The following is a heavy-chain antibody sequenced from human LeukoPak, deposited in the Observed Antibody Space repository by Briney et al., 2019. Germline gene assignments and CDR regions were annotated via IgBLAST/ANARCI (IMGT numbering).Heavy chain of an antibody. Sequence: GGSMRLARAPSGFAFDSYTVTWVRQAPGRGLESVSSTTRRGNHIYIADSVKARFTISRDNATNSLSLQMSSLSVEDTAVYYCARVANGATTENYFYYYMDVWGKGTTVTASS. CDR3: ARVANGATTENYFYYYMDV. D-gene: IGHD2-8*01. CDR2: TTRRGNHI. J-gene: IGHJ6*03. CDR1: GFAFDSYT. V-gene: IGHV3-21*03.